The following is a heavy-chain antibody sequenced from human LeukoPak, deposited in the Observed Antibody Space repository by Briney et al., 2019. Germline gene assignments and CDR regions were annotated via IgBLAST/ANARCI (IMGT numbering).Heavy chain of an antibody. CDR1: GYSITSGYY. D-gene: IGHD3-22*01. CDR3: ATTWYYDSRGYLFDD. Sequence: SETLSLTCTVSGYSITSGYYWGWIRQPPGKGLEWIGSIYYSGSTYYSPSLKSRVTISVDTSENQFSLKLNSVTAADTAVYYCATTWYYDSRGYLFDDWGHGTLVTVSS. CDR2: IYYSGST. J-gene: IGHJ4*01. V-gene: IGHV4-38-2*02.